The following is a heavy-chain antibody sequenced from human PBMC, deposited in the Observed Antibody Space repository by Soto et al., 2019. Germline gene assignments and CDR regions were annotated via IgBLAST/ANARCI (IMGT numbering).Heavy chain of an antibody. J-gene: IGHJ4*02. D-gene: IGHD2-2*01. V-gene: IGHV3-23*01. CDR2: IRASGSCT. Sequence: GGSLRLSCAASGFTCRSHSMNWVRQAPGKGLEWVSAIRASGSCTYYADSVKGRFTISRDNSKNTLYLQMNSLRAEDTAVYYCAKRRDGPSPFDYWGQGTLVTVSS. CDR3: AKRRDGPSPFDY. CDR1: GFTCRSHS.